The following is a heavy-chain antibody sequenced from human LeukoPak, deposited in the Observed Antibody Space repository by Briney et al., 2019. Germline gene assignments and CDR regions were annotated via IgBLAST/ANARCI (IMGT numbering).Heavy chain of an antibody. D-gene: IGHD6-13*01. Sequence: PGGSLRLSCAASGFTFSSYWMHWVRQAPGKGLVWVSRINSDGSSTSYADSVKGRFTISRDNAKNTLYLQMNSLRAEDTAVYYCARVGSSSWYFAYWGQGTLVTVSS. J-gene: IGHJ4*02. CDR1: GFTFSSYW. V-gene: IGHV3-74*01. CDR2: INSDGSST. CDR3: ARVGSSSWYFAY.